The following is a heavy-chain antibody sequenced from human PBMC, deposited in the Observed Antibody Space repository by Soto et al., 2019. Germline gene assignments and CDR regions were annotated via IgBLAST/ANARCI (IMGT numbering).Heavy chain of an antibody. CDR1: GFTFSSYG. CDR2: IWYDGSNK. J-gene: IGHJ6*02. Sequence: GGSLRLSCAASGFTFSSYGMHWVRQAPGKGLEWVAVIWYDGSNKYYADSVKGRFTISRDNSKNTLYLQMNSLRAEDTAVYYCASGGLNYYGSGSYPPPDYYYGMDVWGQGTTVTVSS. CDR3: ASGGLNYYGSGSYPPPDYYYGMDV. D-gene: IGHD3-10*01. V-gene: IGHV3-33*01.